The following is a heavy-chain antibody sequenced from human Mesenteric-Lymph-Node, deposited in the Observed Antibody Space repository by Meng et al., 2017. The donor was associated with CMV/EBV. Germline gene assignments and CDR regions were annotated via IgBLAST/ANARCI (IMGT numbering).Heavy chain of an antibody. CDR3: ATTAYSYGPGDH. V-gene: IGHV3-21*01. J-gene: IGHJ4*02. Sequence: GGSLRLSCAASGFTFSDYSMNWVRQAPGKGLEWVSSISSRSGYIYYADSVKGRFTISRDNAENSLYLLMNSLIAEDTAVYYCATTAYSYGPGDHWGLGTLVTVSS. D-gene: IGHD5-18*01. CDR1: GFTFSDYS. CDR2: ISSRSGYI.